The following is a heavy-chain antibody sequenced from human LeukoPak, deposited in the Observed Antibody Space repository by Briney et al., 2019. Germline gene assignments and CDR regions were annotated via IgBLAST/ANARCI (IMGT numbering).Heavy chain of an antibody. CDR3: AREGRYYDILTGYYTGKYYYYYMDV. D-gene: IGHD3-9*01. V-gene: IGHV1-46*01. J-gene: IGHJ6*03. CDR2: INPSGGST. CDR1: GHTFTSYY. Sequence: GASVKVSCKASGHTFTSYYMHWVRQAPGQGLEWMGIINPSGGSTSYAQKFQGRVTMTRDMSTSTVYMELSSLRSEDTAVYYCAREGRYYDILTGYYTGKYYYYYMDVWGKGTTVTVSS.